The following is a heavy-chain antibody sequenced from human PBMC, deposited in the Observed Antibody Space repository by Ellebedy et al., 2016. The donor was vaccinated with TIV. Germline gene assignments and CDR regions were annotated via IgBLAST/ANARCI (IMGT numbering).Heavy chain of an antibody. Sequence: SETLSLTCTVSGGSISSYYWSWIRQPPGKGLEWIGYIYYSGSTNYNPSLKSRVTISVDTSKNQFSLKLSSVTAADTAVYYCARHMATGYHDYYYGMDVWGQGTTVTVSS. CDR1: GGSISSYY. J-gene: IGHJ6*02. V-gene: IGHV4-59*08. CDR2: IYYSGST. CDR3: ARHMATGYHDYYYGMDV. D-gene: IGHD3-9*01.